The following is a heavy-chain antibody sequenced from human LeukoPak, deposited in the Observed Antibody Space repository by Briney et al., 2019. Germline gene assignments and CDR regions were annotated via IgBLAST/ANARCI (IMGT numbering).Heavy chain of an antibody. J-gene: IGHJ4*02. D-gene: IGHD1-20*01. CDR2: INPNSGGT. Sequence: ASVKVSCKASGYTFTGYYMHWVRQAPGQGLEWMGWINPNSGGTNYAQKFQGRVTMTEDTSTDTAYMELSSLRSEDTAVYYCATGSSRYNWNGYWGQGTLVTVSS. CDR1: GYTFTGYY. V-gene: IGHV1-2*02. CDR3: ATGSSRYNWNGY.